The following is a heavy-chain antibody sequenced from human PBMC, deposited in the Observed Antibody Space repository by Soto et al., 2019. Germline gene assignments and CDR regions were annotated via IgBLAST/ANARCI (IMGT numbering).Heavy chain of an antibody. J-gene: IGHJ4*02. D-gene: IGHD4-17*01. CDR3: ASQHDYTDYQYYFDY. CDR1: NGSISSSNW. V-gene: IGHV4-4*02. CDR2: IYHSGNT. Sequence: QVQLQESGPGLVKPSGTLSLTCAVSNGSISSSNWWTWVRQPPGKGLEWIGEIYHSGNTNYHPSLKSRVTMSVDKSKNQFSLRLTSVTAADTALYYCASQHDYTDYQYYFDYWGQGALVTVSS.